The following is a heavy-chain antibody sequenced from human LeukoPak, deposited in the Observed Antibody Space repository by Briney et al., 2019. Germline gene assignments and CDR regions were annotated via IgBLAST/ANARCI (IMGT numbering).Heavy chain of an antibody. V-gene: IGHV1-24*01. Sequence: GASVKVSCKVSGYTLTELSMHWVRQAPGKGLEWMGGFDPEDGETIYAQKFQGRVTMTEDTSTDTAYVELSSLRSEDTAVYYCATPAPKYYYDSSGYLDYWGQGTLVTVSS. J-gene: IGHJ4*02. D-gene: IGHD3-22*01. CDR2: FDPEDGET. CDR3: ATPAPKYYYDSSGYLDY. CDR1: GYTLTELS.